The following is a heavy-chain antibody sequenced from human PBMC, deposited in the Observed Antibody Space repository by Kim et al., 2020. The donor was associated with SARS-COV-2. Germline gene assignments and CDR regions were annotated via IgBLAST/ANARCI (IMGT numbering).Heavy chain of an antibody. CDR2: IKQDGSEK. V-gene: IGHV3-7*01. J-gene: IGHJ4*02. Sequence: GGSLRLSCAASGFTFSSYWMSWVRQAPGKGLEWVANIKQDGSEKYYVDSVKGRFTISRDNAKNSLYLQMNSLRAEDTAVYYCARDRVLGEITMVRGVESETNDYWGQGTLVTVSS. D-gene: IGHD3-10*01. CDR3: ARDRVLGEITMVRGVESETNDY. CDR1: GFTFSSYW.